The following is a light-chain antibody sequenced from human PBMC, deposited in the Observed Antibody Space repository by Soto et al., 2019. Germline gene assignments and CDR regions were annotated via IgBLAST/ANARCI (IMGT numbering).Light chain of an antibody. V-gene: IGLV3-21*02. CDR1: NIGHRS. Sequence: SYELTQPPSVSVAPGQTARITCEGNNIGHRSVHWYQQRPGQAPVLVVYADSDRPSGIPERFSGSKSENSATLTISTLEAGDESDYYCQAWDSSTDHVAFGGGIKLTVL. J-gene: IGLJ2*01. CDR3: QAWDSSTDHVA. CDR2: ADS.